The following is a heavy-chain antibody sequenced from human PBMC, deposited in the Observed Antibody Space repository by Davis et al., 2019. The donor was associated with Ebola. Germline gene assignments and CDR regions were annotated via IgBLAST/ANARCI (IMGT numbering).Heavy chain of an antibody. J-gene: IGHJ6*02. CDR1: ALTFRSHA. CDR2: ISSSGSTI. D-gene: IGHD6-6*01. CDR3: AKDSSSSWHYYYGMDV. V-gene: IGHV3-23*01. Sequence: SLTISCPASALTFRSHAMSWVRQAPGKGLEWVSAISSSGSTIYYADSVKGRFTIPRDNAKNSLYLQMNSLRAEDTALYYCAKDSSSSWHYYYGMDVWGQGTTVTVSS.